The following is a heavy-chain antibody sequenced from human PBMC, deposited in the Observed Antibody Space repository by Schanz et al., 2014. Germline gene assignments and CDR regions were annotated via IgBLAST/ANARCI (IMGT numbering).Heavy chain of an antibody. Sequence: QVPLVQSGAEVKKPGSSVKVSCRASGGTFVTFFFTWVRQAPGQGPQWMGRISPLLGVANYAQEFQGRLTITADTSTSTAYMELSSLRSEDTAVYYCARDRDQWDGNYLDYWGQGTLVTVSS. J-gene: IGHJ4*02. D-gene: IGHD1-26*01. CDR2: ISPLLGVA. CDR3: ARDRDQWDGNYLDY. CDR1: GGTFVTFF. V-gene: IGHV1-69*04.